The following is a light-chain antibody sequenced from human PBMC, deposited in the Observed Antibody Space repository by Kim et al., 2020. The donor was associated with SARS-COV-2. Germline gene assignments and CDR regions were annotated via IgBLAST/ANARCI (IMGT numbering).Light chain of an antibody. CDR2: KAT. J-gene: IGKJ4*01. Sequence: DIQMTQSPSTLSASVGDRVTLTCRASQSIGSWLAWYQQKPGKAPNLLIYKATSLESGVPSRFSGSGSGTEFTLTISSLQPDEFATYYCQQYNSYPLTFGGGTKVDIK. V-gene: IGKV1-5*03. CDR1: QSIGSW. CDR3: QQYNSYPLT.